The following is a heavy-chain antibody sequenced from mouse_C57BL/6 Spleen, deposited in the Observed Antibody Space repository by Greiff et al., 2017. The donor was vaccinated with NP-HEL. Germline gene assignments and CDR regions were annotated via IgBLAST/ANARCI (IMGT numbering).Heavy chain of an antibody. D-gene: IGHD2-2*01. CDR2: ISDGGSYT. CDR1: GFTFSSYA. J-gene: IGHJ3*01. V-gene: IGHV5-4*03. CDR3: AREYGYHDVAY. Sequence: DVKLVESGGGLVKPGGSLKLSCAASGFTFSSYAMSWVRQTPEKRLEWVATISDGGSYTYYPDNVKGRFTISRDNAKNNLYLQMSHLKSEDTAMYYCAREYGYHDVAYWGQGTLVTVSA.